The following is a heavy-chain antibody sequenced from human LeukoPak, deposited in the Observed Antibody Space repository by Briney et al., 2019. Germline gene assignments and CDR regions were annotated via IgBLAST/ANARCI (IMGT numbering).Heavy chain of an antibody. CDR3: ARAGTAALMFPPNFDY. Sequence: PGGSLRLSCAAAGFTFSTSAMHWVRQAPGKGLEWVAVISFDGSEKYYADSVKGRFTVSRDNSKNMLFLQMNSLRPEDTAVYHCARAGTAALMFPPNFDYWGQGTLVTVSS. J-gene: IGHJ4*02. V-gene: IGHV3-30*04. CDR1: GFTFSTSA. CDR2: ISFDGSEK. D-gene: IGHD1-1*01.